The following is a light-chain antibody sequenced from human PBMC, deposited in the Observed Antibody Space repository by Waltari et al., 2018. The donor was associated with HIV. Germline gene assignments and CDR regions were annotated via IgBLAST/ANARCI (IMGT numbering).Light chain of an antibody. J-gene: IGLJ3*02. Sequence: QSVLTQPPSASGTPGQRVSISCSGSSSNIGSNYVYWYQQLPGTAPKLVMYRNDERPSGVPDRFSCSKSGTSASLAISGLRSEDEADYYCAAWDDSLSAWVFGGGTKLTVL. CDR2: RND. CDR1: SSNIGSNY. CDR3: AAWDDSLSAWV. V-gene: IGLV1-47*01.